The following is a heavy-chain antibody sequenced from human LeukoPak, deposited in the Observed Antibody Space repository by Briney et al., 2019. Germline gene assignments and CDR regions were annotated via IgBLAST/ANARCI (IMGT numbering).Heavy chain of an antibody. CDR2: ISGYNGKT. V-gene: IGHV1-18*04. CDR3: AREGALHDTGDHYLSWFDP. D-gene: IGHD2-8*02. Sequence: ASVKVSCKASGYTFTGYYMHWVRQAPGQGLEWMGWISGYNGKTDYAENLQGRVTMTTDTSTRTGYMELRSLRSDDTAVYYCAREGALHDTGDHYLSWFDPWGQGTLVTVSS. J-gene: IGHJ5*02. CDR1: GYTFTGYY.